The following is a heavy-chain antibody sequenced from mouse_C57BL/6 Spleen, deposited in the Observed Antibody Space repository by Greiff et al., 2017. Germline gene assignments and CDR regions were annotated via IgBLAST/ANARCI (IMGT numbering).Heavy chain of an antibody. Sequence: VQLKESGAELVKPGASVKLSCTASGFNIKDYYMHWVKQRTEQGLEWIGRIDPEDGETKYAPKFQGKATITADTSSNTAYLQRSSLTSEDAAVYYCAPYYYGSSYNWYFDVWGTGTTVTVSS. CDR1: GFNIKDYY. CDR2: IDPEDGET. CDR3: APYYYGSSYNWYFDV. V-gene: IGHV14-2*01. D-gene: IGHD1-1*01. J-gene: IGHJ1*03.